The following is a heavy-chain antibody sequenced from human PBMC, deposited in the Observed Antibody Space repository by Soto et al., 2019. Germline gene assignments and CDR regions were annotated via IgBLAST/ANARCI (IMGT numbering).Heavy chain of an antibody. V-gene: IGHV3-21*01. D-gene: IGHD6-19*01. CDR1: GFNFKTYN. CDR2: ISGTGSDI. CDR3: ARDVPEAGKNDYDGMDV. Sequence: EVQVVESGGGLVKPGGSLRLSCAASGFNFKTYNMNWVRQAPGKGLEWVSSISGTGSDIFYADSVKGRFTITRDNARNSVHLEMKSLRGEDTAVYYCARDVPEAGKNDYDGMDVWGQGTTVTVSS. J-gene: IGHJ6*02.